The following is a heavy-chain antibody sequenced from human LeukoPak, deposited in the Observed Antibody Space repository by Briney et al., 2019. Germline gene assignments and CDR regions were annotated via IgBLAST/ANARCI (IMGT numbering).Heavy chain of an antibody. CDR3: AREGRDYVWGSYRYTGYFDL. CDR2: ISYDGGHK. V-gene: IGHV3-30*14. J-gene: IGHJ2*01. D-gene: IGHD3-16*02. Sequence: GGSLRLSCAASRFTFSSYAMHWVRQAPGKGLEWVAVISYDGGHKYYADSVKGRFTISRDNSKNTLYLQMNSLRAEDTAVYYCAREGRDYVWGSYRYTGYFDLWGRGTLVTVSS. CDR1: RFTFSSYA.